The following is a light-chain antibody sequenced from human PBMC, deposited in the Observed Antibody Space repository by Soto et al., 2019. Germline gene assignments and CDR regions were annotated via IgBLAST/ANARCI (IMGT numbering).Light chain of an antibody. V-gene: IGLV2-8*01. J-gene: IGLJ3*02. Sequence: QSALTQPPSAFGSPGQSVTISCTGTSSDVGGYNYVSWYQQHPGKAPKLMIYEVSKRPSGVPDRFSGSKSGNTASLTVSGLQAEDKADYYCSSYAGSNNWVFGGGTKLTVL. CDR2: EVS. CDR3: SSYAGSNNWV. CDR1: SSDVGGYNY.